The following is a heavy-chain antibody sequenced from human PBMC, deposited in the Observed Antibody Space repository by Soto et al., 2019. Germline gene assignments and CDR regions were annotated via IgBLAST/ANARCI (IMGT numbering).Heavy chain of an antibody. V-gene: IGHV4-34*01. J-gene: IGHJ5*02. Sequence: PSETLSLTCAVYGGSFSGYYWSRIRQPPGKGLEWNGEINHSGSTNYNPSLKSRVTISVDTSKNQFSLKLSSVTAADTAVYYCARYSWDPITIFGEPSWYDPWGQGTLVTVSS. CDR2: INHSGST. CDR3: ARYSWDPITIFGEPSWYDP. CDR1: GGSFSGYY. D-gene: IGHD3-3*01.